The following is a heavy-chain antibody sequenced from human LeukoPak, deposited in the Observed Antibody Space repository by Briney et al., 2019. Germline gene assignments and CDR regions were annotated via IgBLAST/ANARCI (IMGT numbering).Heavy chain of an antibody. J-gene: IGHJ4*02. Sequence: PGGSLRLSCAASGFTFSTYAMHWVRQAPGKGLEYVSAISSDGGSTYYANSVKGRFTISRDNSKNTVYLQMGSLRAEDTAVYYCARDCLPQGYVPGPDYWGQGTLVTVSS. V-gene: IGHV3-64*01. CDR1: GFTFSTYA. CDR2: ISSDGGST. D-gene: IGHD5-12*01. CDR3: ARDCLPQGYVPGPDY.